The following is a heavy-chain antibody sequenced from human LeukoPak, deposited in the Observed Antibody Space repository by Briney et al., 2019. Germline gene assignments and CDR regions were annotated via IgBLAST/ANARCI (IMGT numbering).Heavy chain of an antibody. CDR2: MNPNSGNT. D-gene: IGHD6-19*01. J-gene: IGHJ4*02. CDR3: ARGDSSGWYPGY. CDR1: GYTFTSYD. V-gene: IGHV1-8*01. Sequence: ASVKVSCKASGYTFTSYDINWVRQATGQGLEWMGWMNPNSGNTGCAQKFQGRVTMTRNTSISTAYMELSSLRSEDTAVYYCARGDSSGWYPGYWGQGTLVTVSS.